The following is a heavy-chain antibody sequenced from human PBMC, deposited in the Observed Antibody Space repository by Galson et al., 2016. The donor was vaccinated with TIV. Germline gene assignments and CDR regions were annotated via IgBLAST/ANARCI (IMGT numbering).Heavy chain of an antibody. J-gene: IGHJ6*02. CDR1: GDSVSSNSAA. Sequence: CAISGDSVSSNSAAWNWIRQSPSRGLEWLGRTYYRSEWNSDYAVSVRSRIVIKADRSKNQFFLQLNSVTPEDTAVYFCARGRSGYNSTYYYYGMDVWGQGTTVSVSS. CDR2: TYYRSEWNS. V-gene: IGHV6-1*01. CDR3: ARGRSGYNSTYYYYGMDV. D-gene: IGHD5-24*01.